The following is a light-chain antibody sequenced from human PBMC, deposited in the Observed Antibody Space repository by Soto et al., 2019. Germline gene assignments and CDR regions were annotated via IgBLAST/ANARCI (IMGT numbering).Light chain of an antibody. V-gene: IGKV1-33*01. Sequence: QMTQSPSSLSASVGDRVTITCQASQDISNYLNWYQQKPGKAPKLLIYDASNLETGVPSRFSGSGSGTDFTFTISSLQPEDIATYYCQQYDNLLITFGQGTRLEIK. J-gene: IGKJ5*01. CDR3: QQYDNLLIT. CDR2: DAS. CDR1: QDISNY.